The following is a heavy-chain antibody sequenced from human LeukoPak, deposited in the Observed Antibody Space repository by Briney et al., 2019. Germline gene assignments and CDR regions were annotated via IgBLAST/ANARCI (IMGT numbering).Heavy chain of an antibody. Sequence: SETLSLTCTVSGGSISSYYWSWMRQPPGRGLECIGYIYYRGSTNYNPPLKSQLTISVDTSKNQFSLKLSSVTPADTAVYYCARDGCSGVSCYFGYYYYYIDVWGKGTTVTVSS. CDR2: IYYRGST. V-gene: IGHV4-59*01. D-gene: IGHD2-15*01. J-gene: IGHJ6*03. CDR3: ARDGCSGVSCYFGYYYYYIDV. CDR1: GGSISSYY.